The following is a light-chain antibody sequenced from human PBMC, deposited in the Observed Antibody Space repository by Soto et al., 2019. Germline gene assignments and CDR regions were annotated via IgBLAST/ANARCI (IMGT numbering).Light chain of an antibody. V-gene: IGKV3-20*01. CDR3: QQYSSSLTWR. J-gene: IGKJ1*01. Sequence: ESVLTQSPGTLSLSPGERVTLSCRASQSVLNNYLTWYQQKPGQAPRLLIYGASTRATGIPDRFGGSGSGTDFPLTITRLEPEDFAVYYCQQYSSSLTWRLGQGTTVEIK. CDR2: GAS. CDR1: QSVLNNY.